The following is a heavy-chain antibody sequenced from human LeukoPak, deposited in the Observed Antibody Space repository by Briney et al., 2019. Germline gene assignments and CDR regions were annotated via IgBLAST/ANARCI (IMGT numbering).Heavy chain of an antibody. CDR3: ARARITIFGVVITKFDY. V-gene: IGHV4-34*01. J-gene: IGHJ4*02. Sequence: SETLSLTCAVYGGSFSGYYWSWIRQPPGKGLEWIGEINHSGSTNYNPSLKSRVTISVDTSKNQFSLKLGSVTAADTAVYYCARARITIFGVVITKFDYWGQGTLVTVSS. CDR2: INHSGST. CDR1: GGSFSGYY. D-gene: IGHD3-3*01.